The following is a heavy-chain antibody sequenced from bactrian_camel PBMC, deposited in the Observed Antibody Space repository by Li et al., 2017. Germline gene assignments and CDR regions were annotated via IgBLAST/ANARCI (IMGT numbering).Heavy chain of an antibody. J-gene: IGHJ4*01. CDR2: IDDDSSTT. V-gene: IGHV3S1*01. CDR3: ATDYMFRGRGNY. Sequence: HVQLVESGGGLVQPGGSLRLSCAASGFTFSNNGMIWVRQAPGKGLEYVSAIDDDSSTTRYADSVKDRFTISRDNAKNTLYLQMHSLKTEDTAVYYCATDYMFRGRGNYWGQGTQVTVS. CDR1: GFTFSNNG.